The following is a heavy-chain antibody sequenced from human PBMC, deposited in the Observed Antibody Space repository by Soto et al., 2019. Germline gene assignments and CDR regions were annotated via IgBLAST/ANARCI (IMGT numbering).Heavy chain of an antibody. CDR1: GYTFPSYY. Sequence: ASVKVSCQASGYTFPSYYIHLVRQAPGQRLEGKGKINPRGGSTSYAQKFQGRVTMTRDTSTSTVYMKLSSLRSEDTAVYYCASAPLRFLEWLSRKHYYYYGMDVWGQGTTVTVSS. J-gene: IGHJ6*02. D-gene: IGHD3-3*01. CDR2: INPRGGST. V-gene: IGHV1-46*01. CDR3: ASAPLRFLEWLSRKHYYYYGMDV.